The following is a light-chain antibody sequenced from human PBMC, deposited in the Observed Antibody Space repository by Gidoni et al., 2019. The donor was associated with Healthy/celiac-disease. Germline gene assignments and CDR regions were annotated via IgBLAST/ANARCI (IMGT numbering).Light chain of an antibody. Sequence: SSELTHDPAASVAFGQTVRITCQGDTLRSYYASWYQQKPGQAPVLLIYGKNNRPSGIPDRFSGSSSGNTASLTITGAQAEDEADYYCNSRDSSGNHQVFGGGTKLTVL. V-gene: IGLV3-19*01. CDR1: TLRSYY. J-gene: IGLJ3*02. CDR2: GKN. CDR3: NSRDSSGNHQV.